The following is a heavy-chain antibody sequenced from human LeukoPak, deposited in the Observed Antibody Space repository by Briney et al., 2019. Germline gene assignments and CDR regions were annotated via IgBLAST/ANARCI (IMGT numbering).Heavy chain of an antibody. CDR1: GFTFTDYY. V-gene: IGHV1-2*06. J-gene: IGHJ4*02. CDR3: ATDGGNHNFNN. D-gene: IGHD1-14*01. Sequence: GASVKVSCKASGFTFTDYYLHWVRQAPGQGLEWMGRIILNGGATNYAQKFQGRVTLTRDTSISTAYMELSRQTSDDTAVYYCATDGGNHNFNNWGQRTLVTVSS. CDR2: IILNGGAT.